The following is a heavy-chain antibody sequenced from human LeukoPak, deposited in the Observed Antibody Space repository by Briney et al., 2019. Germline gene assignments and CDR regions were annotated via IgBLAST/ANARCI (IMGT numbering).Heavy chain of an antibody. CDR3: ARDWKTNSFDY. CDR1: EFTFTTYG. D-gene: IGHD1-1*01. Sequence: GGSLRLSCAASEFTFTTYGMHWVRQAPGKGLEWVAFIYYDGSNIYYADYVKGRFTISRDISKNTLYLQMGSLRAEDTAIYYCARDWKTNSFDYWGQGTLVTVSS. CDR2: IYYDGSNI. V-gene: IGHV3-33*01. J-gene: IGHJ4*02.